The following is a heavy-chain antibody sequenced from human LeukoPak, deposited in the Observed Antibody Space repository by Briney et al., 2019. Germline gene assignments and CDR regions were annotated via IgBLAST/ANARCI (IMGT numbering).Heavy chain of an antibody. Sequence: GGSLRLSCAASGFTVSSNYMSWVRQAPGKGLEWVSVIYSGGSTYYADSVKGRFTISRDNSKNTLYLQMNSLRAEDTAVYYCARGPTGYCSSTSCSWGQGTLVTVSS. CDR3: ARGPTGYCSSTSCS. D-gene: IGHD2-2*01. CDR2: IYSGGST. CDR1: GFTVSSNY. J-gene: IGHJ5*02. V-gene: IGHV3-66*01.